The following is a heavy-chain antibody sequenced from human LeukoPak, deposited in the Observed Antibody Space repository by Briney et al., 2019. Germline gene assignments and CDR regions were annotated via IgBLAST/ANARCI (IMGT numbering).Heavy chain of an antibody. V-gene: IGHV3-33*01. Sequence: PGGSLRLSCAASGFTFSSYGMHWVRQAPGKGLEWVAVIWYDGSNKYYVDSVKGRFTISRDNSKSTLYLQINSLRAEDTAVYYCARDLKALRYFDWLSDWGQGTLVTVSS. CDR1: GFTFSSYG. J-gene: IGHJ4*02. CDR3: ARDLKALRYFDWLSD. CDR2: IWYDGSNK. D-gene: IGHD3-9*01.